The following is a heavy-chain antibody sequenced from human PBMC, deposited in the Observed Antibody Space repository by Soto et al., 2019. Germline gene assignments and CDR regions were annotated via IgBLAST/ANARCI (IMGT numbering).Heavy chain of an antibody. V-gene: IGHV4-39*01. CDR3: ARHEAPSGWYFDY. Sequence: PSETLSLTCVVSGGSISSSSYYWGWIRQPPGKGLEWIGSIYYSGSTYYNPSLKSRVTISVDTSKNQFSLKLSSVTAADTAVYYCARHEAPSGWYFDYWGQGTLVTVSS. CDR2: IYYSGST. D-gene: IGHD6-19*01. J-gene: IGHJ4*02. CDR1: GGSISSSSYY.